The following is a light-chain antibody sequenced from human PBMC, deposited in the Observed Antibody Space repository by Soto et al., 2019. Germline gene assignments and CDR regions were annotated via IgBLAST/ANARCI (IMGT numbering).Light chain of an antibody. Sequence: EIVMTHPPATLSVSPGARATLSCRASQSVSSNLAWYQQKHGQAPRLLIYAASTRATGIPARFSGSGSGTEFTLTISSLQSEEFAVYYCQQYNNWPPPTFGQGTKLEIK. CDR2: AAS. V-gene: IGKV3-15*01. CDR1: QSVSSN. J-gene: IGKJ2*01. CDR3: QQYNNWPPPT.